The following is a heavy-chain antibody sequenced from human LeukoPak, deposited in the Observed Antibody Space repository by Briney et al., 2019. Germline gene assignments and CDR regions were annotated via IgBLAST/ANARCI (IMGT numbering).Heavy chain of an antibody. V-gene: IGHV3-23*01. Sequence: PGGSLTLSCAASGFSFTSYGMTWIRQAPGKGPEWVSSITGSGATTYYADSVKGRFTISRDNYEKTLHLQMNSLRAEDTAIYYCAKDWRAAATIPGDVFDVWGQGTMVTVSS. J-gene: IGHJ3*01. CDR1: GFSFTSYG. CDR3: AKDWRAAATIPGDVFDV. D-gene: IGHD5-24*01. CDR2: ITGSGATT.